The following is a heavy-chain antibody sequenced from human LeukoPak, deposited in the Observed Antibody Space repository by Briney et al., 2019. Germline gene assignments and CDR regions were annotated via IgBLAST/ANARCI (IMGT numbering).Heavy chain of an antibody. D-gene: IGHD3-22*01. CDR2: INPNSGGT. V-gene: IGHV1-2*02. CDR1: GYTFTGYY. J-gene: IGHJ3*02. Sequence: ASVKVSCKASGYTFTGYYMHWVRQAPGQGLEWMGWINPNSGGTNYAQKFQGRVTMTRDTFISTAYMELSRLRSDDTAVYYCAFYYYDSSGSNERNDAFDIWGQGTMVTVSS. CDR3: AFYYYDSSGSNERNDAFDI.